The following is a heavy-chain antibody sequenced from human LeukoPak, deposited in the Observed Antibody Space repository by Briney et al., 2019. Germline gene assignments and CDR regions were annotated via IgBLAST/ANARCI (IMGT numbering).Heavy chain of an antibody. V-gene: IGHV4-39*07. D-gene: IGHD6-19*01. CDR1: GGSISSGSYY. J-gene: IGHJ4*02. CDR2: IYYSGST. CDR3: ARDVFYSSGWYYFDY. Sequence: PSETLSLTCTVSGGSISSGSYYWGWIRQPPGKGLEWIGSIYYSGSTYYNPSLRSRVSMSVDTSKNQFSLKLSSVTAADTAVYYCARDVFYSSGWYYFDYWGQGTLVTVSS.